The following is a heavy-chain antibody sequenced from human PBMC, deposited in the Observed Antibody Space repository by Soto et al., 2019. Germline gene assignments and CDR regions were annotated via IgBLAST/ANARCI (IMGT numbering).Heavy chain of an antibody. CDR3: AREGSVGSVIDYKVYYYYYMDV. CDR1: GGSFSGYY. D-gene: IGHD3-10*01. V-gene: IGHV4-34*01. J-gene: IGHJ6*03. Sequence: TETLSLTCAVYGGSFSGYYWSWIRQPPGKGLEWIGEIDHGGSTNYNPSLKSRVTMSVDMSKNQISLKPRSVTAAATAVYYCAREGSVGSVIDYKVYYYYYMDVWGKGNPVTVSS. CDR2: IDHGGST.